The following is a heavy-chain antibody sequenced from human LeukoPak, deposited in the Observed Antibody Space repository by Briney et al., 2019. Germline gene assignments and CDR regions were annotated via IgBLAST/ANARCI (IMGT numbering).Heavy chain of an antibody. Sequence: ASVKVSCKVSRYTLTELSMHWVRQAPGKGLEWMGGFDPEDGETIYAQKFQGRVTMTEDTSTDTAYMELSSLRSEDTAVYYCATVMRSGYWFFDYWGQGTLVTVSS. D-gene: IGHD3-22*01. CDR2: FDPEDGET. CDR3: ATVMRSGYWFFDY. V-gene: IGHV1-24*01. CDR1: RYTLTELS. J-gene: IGHJ4*02.